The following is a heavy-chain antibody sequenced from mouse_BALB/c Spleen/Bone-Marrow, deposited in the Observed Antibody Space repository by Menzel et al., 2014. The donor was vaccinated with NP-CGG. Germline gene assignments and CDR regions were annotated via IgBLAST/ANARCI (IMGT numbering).Heavy chain of an antibody. V-gene: IGHV5-9-4*01. Sequence: DVQLVESGGGLVKPGGSLKLSCAASGFTFSSYALSWVRQSPEKRLEWVAEIRSGGSYTYYPDTVTGRFTISRDNAKNTLYLEMSSLRSEDTAMYYCARDYYGSSYAMDVWGQGTSVTGTS. CDR2: IRSGGSYT. D-gene: IGHD1-1*01. CDR1: GFTFSSYA. CDR3: ARDYYGSSYAMDV. J-gene: IGHJ4*01.